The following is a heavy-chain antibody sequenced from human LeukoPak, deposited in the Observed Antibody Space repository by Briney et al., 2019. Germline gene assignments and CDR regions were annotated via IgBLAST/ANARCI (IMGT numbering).Heavy chain of an antibody. Sequence: SETLCLTCAVSGYSISSGYYWGWIRQPPGKGLEWIGSIYHSGSTYYNPSLKSRVTISVDTSKNQFSLKLSSVTAADTAVYYCASLRRGEGKYCSGGSCYFDYWGRGTLFTVSS. D-gene: IGHD2-15*01. J-gene: IGHJ4*02. V-gene: IGHV4-38-2*01. CDR1: GYSISSGYY. CDR2: IYHSGST. CDR3: ASLRRGEGKYCSGGSCYFDY.